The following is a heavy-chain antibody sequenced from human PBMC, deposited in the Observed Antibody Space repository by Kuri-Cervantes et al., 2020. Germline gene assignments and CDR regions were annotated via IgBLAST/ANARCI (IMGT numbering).Heavy chain of an antibody. D-gene: IGHD3-3*01. J-gene: IGHJ4*02. V-gene: IGHV3-33*06. CDR1: GFTFSSYG. Sequence: GESLKISCAASGFTFSSYGMHWVRQAPGKGLEWVAVIWYDGSNKYYADSVKGRFTISRDNSKNTLYLQMNSLRAEDTAVYYCAKEGIRTICGVGEYYFDYWGQGTLGTVSS. CDR2: IWYDGSNK. CDR3: AKEGIRTICGVGEYYFDY.